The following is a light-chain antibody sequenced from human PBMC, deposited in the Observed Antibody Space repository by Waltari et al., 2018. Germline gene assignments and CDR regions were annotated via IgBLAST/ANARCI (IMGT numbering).Light chain of an antibody. J-gene: IGLJ3*02. Sequence: QLVLTQSPSASASLGASVKLTCTLSSGHSSNIIAWLQQQPEKGPRYLMKVNSDGSHSKGDEIPDRFSGSSSGAERYLTISTVQSEDEADYYCQTGGHGTWVFGGRTKLTVL. CDR1: SGHSSNI. V-gene: IGLV4-69*01. CDR3: QTGGHGTWV. CDR2: VNSDGSH.